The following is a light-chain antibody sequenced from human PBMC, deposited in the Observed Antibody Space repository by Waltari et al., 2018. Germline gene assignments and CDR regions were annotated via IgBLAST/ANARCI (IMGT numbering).Light chain of an antibody. CDR3: CSYAGSTTLYV. V-gene: IGLV2-23*01. J-gene: IGLJ1*01. Sequence: QSALTQPASVSGSPGQSITISCTGTSSDVGNYNFVSWYQQHPGKAPKLMIYEGSKRPSGVSNRFSGSKSGNTASLTISGLQAEDEADYYCCSYAGSTTLYVFGTETKVTVV. CDR1: SSDVGNYNF. CDR2: EGS.